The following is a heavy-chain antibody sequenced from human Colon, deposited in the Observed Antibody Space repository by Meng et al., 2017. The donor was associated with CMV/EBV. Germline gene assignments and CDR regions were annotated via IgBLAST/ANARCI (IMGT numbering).Heavy chain of an antibody. CDR3: ARGVGESLGWEMGY. J-gene: IGHJ4*02. CDR1: GFALSTYW. D-gene: IGHD1-26*01. CDR2: ISGDGGMT. V-gene: IGHV3-74*01. Sequence: EVSVVGSEGGLIERGGSLRSACAASGFALSTYWLRWVRQGPGKGPYWLSRISGDGGMTSYEESVKGRFTISRENAKNTLYLQMNSLRVEDKAVYYCARGVGESLGWEMGYWGQGTLVTVSS.